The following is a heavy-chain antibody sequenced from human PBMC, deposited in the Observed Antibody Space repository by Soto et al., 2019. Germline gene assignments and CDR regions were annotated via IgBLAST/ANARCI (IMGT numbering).Heavy chain of an antibody. CDR2: ISYDGSNK. D-gene: IGHD5-12*01. Sequence: QVQLVESGGGVVQPGRSLRLSCAASGFTFRSYVMHWVRQAPGKGLEWVAIISYDGSNKYYVNSVKGRFTISRDNSNNTLYLQMNSLRAEDTAIYYCAQDLSREVATTTKMYYHYGMDVWGQGTTVTVSS. CDR1: GFTFRSYV. V-gene: IGHV3-30*18. J-gene: IGHJ6*02. CDR3: AQDLSREVATTTKMYYHYGMDV.